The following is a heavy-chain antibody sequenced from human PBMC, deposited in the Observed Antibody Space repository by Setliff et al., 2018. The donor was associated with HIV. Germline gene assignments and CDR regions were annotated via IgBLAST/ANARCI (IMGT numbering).Heavy chain of an antibody. Sequence: PSETLSLTCIVSSGSIHRGSYYWSWIRQPVGKGLVWIGRIYTSGSTDYNPSLKSRVAISVDTSKNHFSLNLTSVTAADTAIYFCARVGGKGYSNFLDSWGQGLLVTVSS. CDR3: ARVGGKGYSNFLDS. V-gene: IGHV4-61*02. CDR1: SGSIHRGSYY. D-gene: IGHD2-15*01. CDR2: IYTSGST. J-gene: IGHJ4*02.